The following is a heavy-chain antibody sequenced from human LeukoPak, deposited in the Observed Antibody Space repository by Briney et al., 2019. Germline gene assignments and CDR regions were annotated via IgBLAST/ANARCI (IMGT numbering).Heavy chain of an antibody. J-gene: IGHJ4*02. CDR1: GFTFSSYW. CDR2: INSDGSST. D-gene: IGHD3-16*01. CDR3: AKGGWGTVLDY. V-gene: IGHV3-74*01. Sequence: PGGSLRLSCAASGFTFSSYWMHWVRQAPGKGLVWVSRINSDGSSTSYADSVKGRFTISRDNSENTLYLQLNSLRAEDTAVYYCAKGGWGTVLDYWGQGTLVTVSP.